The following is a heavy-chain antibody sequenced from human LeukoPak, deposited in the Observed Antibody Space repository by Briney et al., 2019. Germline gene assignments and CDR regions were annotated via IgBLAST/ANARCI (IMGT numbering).Heavy chain of an antibody. D-gene: IGHD2-21*01. CDR2: INPSGGST. Sequence: ASVTVSCTASGYTFTSYYMHWVRQAPGQGLEWTGIINPSGGSTSYAQKFQGRVTMTRDTSTSTVYMELSSLRSEDTAVYYCAREHIWGLDYWGQGTLVTVSS. J-gene: IGHJ4*02. CDR3: AREHIWGLDY. V-gene: IGHV1-46*01. CDR1: GYTFTSYY.